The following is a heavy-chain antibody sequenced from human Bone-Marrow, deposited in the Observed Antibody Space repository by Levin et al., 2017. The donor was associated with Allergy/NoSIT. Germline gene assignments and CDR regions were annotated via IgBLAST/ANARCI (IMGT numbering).Heavy chain of an antibody. CDR3: ANGVAIKQQMLY. D-gene: IGHD2-2*02. V-gene: IGHV3-23*01. Sequence: PGGSLRLSCAVSGFTFSNYAMSWVRQAPGQGLEWVSGISGSGGTTYYADSVKGRFTISRDNSKSMLYLQVNSLRVEDTAVYYCANGVAIKQQMLYWGQGAQVTVSS. CDR2: ISGSGGTT. CDR1: GFTFSNYA. J-gene: IGHJ4*02.